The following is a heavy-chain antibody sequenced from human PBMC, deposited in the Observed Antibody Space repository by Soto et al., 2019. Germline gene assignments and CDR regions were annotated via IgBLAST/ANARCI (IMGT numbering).Heavy chain of an antibody. CDR2: ISDNGANT. J-gene: IGHJ4*02. D-gene: IGHD6-25*01. Sequence: PGGSLRLPCIASGFTFSNYAMSWVRQAPGKGLEWVSTISDNGANTFIGDSMKDHFDISRDNSKNTVFLHLSTVRAEDTAIYYCARAIGADFFDYWGQGTPVTVSS. CDR3: ARAIGADFFDY. CDR1: GFTFSNYA. V-gene: IGHV3-23*01.